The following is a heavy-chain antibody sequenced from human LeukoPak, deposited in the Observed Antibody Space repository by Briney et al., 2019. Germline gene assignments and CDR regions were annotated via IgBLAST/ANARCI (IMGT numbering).Heavy chain of an antibody. CDR2: MNPNSGNT. CDR1: GCTFTSYD. V-gene: IGHV1-8*03. J-gene: IGHJ5*02. CDR3: ARGITGFWSGYLVDP. D-gene: IGHD3-3*01. Sequence: PSVKVSCKASGCTFTSYDINWVPQATGQGLEWIGWMNPNSGNTGYAQKFQGRVTITRNTSISTAYMELSSLRSEDTAVYYCARGITGFWSGYLVDPWGQGTLVTVSS.